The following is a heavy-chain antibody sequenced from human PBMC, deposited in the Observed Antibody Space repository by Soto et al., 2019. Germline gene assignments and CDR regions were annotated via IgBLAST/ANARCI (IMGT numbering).Heavy chain of an antibody. CDR3: ARGRRSNPRYYYYMDV. Sequence: EVQLVESGGGLVQPGGSLRLSCAASGFTFSSYWMSWVRQAPGKGLEWVANIKQDGSEKYYVDSVKGRFTISRDNAKNSLYLQMNSLRAEDTAVYYCARGRRSNPRYYYYMDVWGKGTTVTVSS. CDR2: IKQDGSEK. V-gene: IGHV3-7*01. CDR1: GFTFSSYW. J-gene: IGHJ6*03.